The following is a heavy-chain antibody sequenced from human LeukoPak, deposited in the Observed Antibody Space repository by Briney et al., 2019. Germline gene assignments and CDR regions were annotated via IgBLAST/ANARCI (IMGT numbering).Heavy chain of an antibody. J-gene: IGHJ6*03. CDR2: ISAYNGNT. CDR1: GYTFTSYG. V-gene: IGHV1-18*01. D-gene: IGHD2-2*01. Sequence: GASVKVSCKASGYTFTSYGISWVRQAPGQGLEWMGWISAYNGNTNYAQKLQGRVTMTTDTSTSTAYMELRSLRSDDTAVYYCARDSRAQWYQLLLGYYYYYMDVWGKGTTVTVSS. CDR3: ARDSRAQWYQLLLGYYYYYMDV.